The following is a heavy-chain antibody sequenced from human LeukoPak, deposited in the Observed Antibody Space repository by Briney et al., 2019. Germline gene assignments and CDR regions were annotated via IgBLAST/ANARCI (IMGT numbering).Heavy chain of an antibody. CDR3: ARGRHKLNPLGSSRYGDAFDI. CDR2: INQDGSEK. Sequence: GGSLRLSCAASGFTFSSYWMSWVRQAPGKGLEWVANINQDGSEKYYVDSVKGRFTISRDNAKNSLYLQMNSLRAEDTAVYYCARGRHKLNPLGSSRYGDAFDIWGQGTMVTVSS. D-gene: IGHD6-13*01. J-gene: IGHJ3*02. CDR1: GFTFSSYW. V-gene: IGHV3-7*01.